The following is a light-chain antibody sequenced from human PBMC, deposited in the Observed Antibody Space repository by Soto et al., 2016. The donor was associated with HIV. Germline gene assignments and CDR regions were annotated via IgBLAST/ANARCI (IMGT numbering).Light chain of an antibody. CDR1: KLGDKY. CDR3: QAWDSSTVV. CDR2: QHS. J-gene: IGLJ2*01. Sequence: SYELTQPPSVSVSPGQTASITCSGDKLGDKYACWYHQKPGQSPVLVIYQHSKRPSGIPERFSGSNSGNTATLTISGTQAMDEADYYCQAWDSSTVVFGGGTKLTVL. V-gene: IGLV3-1*01.